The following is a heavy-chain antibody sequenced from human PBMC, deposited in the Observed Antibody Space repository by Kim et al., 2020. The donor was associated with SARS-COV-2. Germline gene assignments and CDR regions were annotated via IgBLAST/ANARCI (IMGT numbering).Heavy chain of an antibody. CDR3: ARDCSSTSCSASDAFDI. D-gene: IGHD2-2*01. Sequence: SETLSLTCTVSGGSVSSGSYYWSWIRQPPGKGLEWIGYIYYSGSTNYNPSLKSRVTISVDTSKNQFSLKLSSVTAADTAVYYCARDCSSTSCSASDAFDIWGQGTMVTVSS. CDR2: IYYSGST. J-gene: IGHJ3*02. V-gene: IGHV4-61*01. CDR1: GGSVSSGSYY.